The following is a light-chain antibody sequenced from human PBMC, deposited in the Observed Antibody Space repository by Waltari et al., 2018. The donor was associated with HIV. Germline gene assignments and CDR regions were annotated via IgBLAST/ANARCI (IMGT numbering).Light chain of an antibody. Sequence: SYELTQLPSVSVSPGQTARITCSGDALATQYAYWSQQKPGQAPVLMISKDNERPSGTPERFSGSSSGTTVTLTISGVQAEDEADYYCQSADSGGTWDVVFGGGTKLTVL. CDR1: ALATQY. J-gene: IGLJ2*01. V-gene: IGLV3-25*03. CDR3: QSADSGGTWDVV. CDR2: KDN.